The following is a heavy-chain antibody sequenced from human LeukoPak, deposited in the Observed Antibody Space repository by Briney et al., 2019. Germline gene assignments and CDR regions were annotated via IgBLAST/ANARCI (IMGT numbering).Heavy chain of an antibody. D-gene: IGHD4-23*01. CDR1: GFTFSSYA. V-gene: IGHV3-23*01. Sequence: PGGSLRLSCAASGFTFSSYAMSWVRQAPGKGLEWVSAISGSGGSTYYADSVKGRFTISRDNSKNTLYLQMNSLRAEDTAVYYCARVWDYGGNFGQAFDIWGQGTMVTVSS. CDR2: ISGSGGST. CDR3: ARVWDYGGNFGQAFDI. J-gene: IGHJ3*02.